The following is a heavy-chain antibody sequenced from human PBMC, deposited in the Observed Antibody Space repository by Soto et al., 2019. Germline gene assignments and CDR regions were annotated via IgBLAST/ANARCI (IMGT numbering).Heavy chain of an antibody. D-gene: IGHD6-13*01. J-gene: IGHJ3*02. CDR2: INHSGSP. V-gene: IGHV4-34*01. CDR3: ARGRGIAAAGSVDAFDI. CDR1: GGSFSGYY. Sequence: SETLSLTCAVYGGSFSGYYWSWIRQHPGKGLEWIGEINHSGSPNCTPSLKSRVTISVDTSKNHFSLKRSSVTAADTAVYYCARGRGIAAAGSVDAFDIWGQGTMVTVSS.